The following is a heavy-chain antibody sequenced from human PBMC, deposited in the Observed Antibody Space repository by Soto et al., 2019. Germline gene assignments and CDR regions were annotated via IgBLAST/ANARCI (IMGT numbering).Heavy chain of an antibody. V-gene: IGHV4-39*01. D-gene: IGHD3-3*01. CDR1: GGSISSSSYY. J-gene: IGHJ4*02. CDR3: ARGDFWSGDFDY. CDR2: IYYSGST. Sequence: SETLSLTCTVSGGSISSSSYYWGWIRQPPGKGLEWIGSIYYSGSTYYNPSLKSRVTISVDTSKNQFSLKLSSVTAADTAVYYCARGDFWSGDFDYWGQGTLVSVS.